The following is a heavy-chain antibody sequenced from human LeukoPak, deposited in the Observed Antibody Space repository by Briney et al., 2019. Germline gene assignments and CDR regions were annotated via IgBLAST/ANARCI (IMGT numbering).Heavy chain of an antibody. D-gene: IGHD3-3*01. CDR1: GYTFTGYY. CDR2: INPNSGGT. CDR3: AGLGFWSGYYEDY. Sequence: ASVKVSCKASGYTFTGYYMHWVRQAPGQGLEWMGWINPNSGGTNYAQKFQGRVTMTRDTSISTVYMELSRLRSDDTAVYYCAGLGFWSGYYEDYWGQGTLVTVSS. V-gene: IGHV1-2*02. J-gene: IGHJ4*02.